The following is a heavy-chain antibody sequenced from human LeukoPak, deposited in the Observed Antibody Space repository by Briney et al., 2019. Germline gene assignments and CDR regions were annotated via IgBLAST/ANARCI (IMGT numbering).Heavy chain of an antibody. CDR3: ARVFMVRGVIPRGFDY. CDR1: GGSISSGGYS. V-gene: IGHV4-30-2*01. D-gene: IGHD3-10*01. Sequence: SETLSLTCAVSGGSISSGGYSWSWIRQPPGKGLEWIGYIYHSGSTYYNPSLKSRVTISVDRSKNQFSLKLSSVTAADTAVYYCARVFMVRGVIPRGFDYWGQGALVTVSS. CDR2: IYHSGST. J-gene: IGHJ4*02.